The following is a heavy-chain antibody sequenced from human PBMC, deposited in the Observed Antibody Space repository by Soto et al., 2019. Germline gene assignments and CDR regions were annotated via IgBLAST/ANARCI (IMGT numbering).Heavy chain of an antibody. Sequence: ASVKVSCKASGYTFTSYDINWVRQATGQGLEWMGWMNPNSGNTGYAQKFQGRVTMTRNTSISTAYMELSSLRSEDTAVYYCARGHRAPQRSYRTYYDFWSGSNRWGSYYYYMDVWGKGTTVTVSS. J-gene: IGHJ6*03. V-gene: IGHV1-8*01. CDR1: GYTFTSYD. D-gene: IGHD3-3*01. CDR3: ARGHRAPQRSYRTYYDFWSGSNRWGSYYYYMDV. CDR2: MNPNSGNT.